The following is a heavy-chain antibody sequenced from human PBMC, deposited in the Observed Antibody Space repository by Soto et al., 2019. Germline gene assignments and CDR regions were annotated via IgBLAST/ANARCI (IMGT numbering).Heavy chain of an antibody. Sequence: GWSLRLSCAASGFTFSSYAMSWVRQAPGKGLEWVSAISGSGGSTYYADSVKGRFTISRDNSKNTLYLQMHSLRAEDTAEYYCAKDRGYLCRALCHFADTWSGPWGNRTLV. J-gene: IGHJ5*02. V-gene: IGHV3-23*01. CDR1: GFTFSSYA. CDR2: ISGSGGST. D-gene: IGHD3-10*01. CDR3: AKDRGYLCRALCHFADTWSGP.